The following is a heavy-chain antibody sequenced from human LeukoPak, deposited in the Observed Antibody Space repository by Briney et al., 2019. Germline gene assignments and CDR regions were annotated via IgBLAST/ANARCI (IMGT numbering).Heavy chain of an antibody. V-gene: IGHV3-74*01. Sequence: PGGSLRPSCAASGFIFSDYWMHWVRQAPGKGLVWVSRINTDGGFTRYADSVQGRFIISRDTAKNTLFLQMNSLRAEDTAVYYCAREAKVGGALQYWGQGILVTVSS. CDR1: GFIFSDYW. J-gene: IGHJ4*02. CDR2: INTDGGFT. CDR3: AREAKVGGALQY. D-gene: IGHD1-26*01.